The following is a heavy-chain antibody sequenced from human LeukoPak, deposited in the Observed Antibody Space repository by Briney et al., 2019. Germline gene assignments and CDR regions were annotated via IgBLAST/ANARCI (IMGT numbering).Heavy chain of an antibody. J-gene: IGHJ4*02. CDR1: GFIFDDYG. D-gene: IGHD2-21*01. CDR3: ARAFKYSMSGYYFDY. Sequence: GGSLRLSCAASGFIFDDYGMSWVRQAPGKGLEWVSGINWNGGSTGYGDSVEGRFTISRDNAMNSLYLQMNSLRAEDTALYYCARAFKYSMSGYYFDYWGQGTLVTVSS. CDR2: INWNGGST. V-gene: IGHV3-20*04.